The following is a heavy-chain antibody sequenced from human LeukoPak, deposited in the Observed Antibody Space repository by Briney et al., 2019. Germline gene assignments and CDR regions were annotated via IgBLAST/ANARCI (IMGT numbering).Heavy chain of an antibody. Sequence: GGSLRLSCAASGFTFDDYAMHWVRQAPGKGLEWVSGISWNSGSIGYADSVKGRFTISRDNAKNSLYLQMNSLRAEDTALYYCAKGYCSSTSCYIYNYWSQGTLVTVSS. J-gene: IGHJ4*02. CDR3: AKGYCSSTSCYIYNY. D-gene: IGHD2-2*02. CDR2: ISWNSGSI. CDR1: GFTFDDYA. V-gene: IGHV3-9*01.